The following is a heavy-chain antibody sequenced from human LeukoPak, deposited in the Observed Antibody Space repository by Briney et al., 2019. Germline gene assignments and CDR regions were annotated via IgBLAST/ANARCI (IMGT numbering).Heavy chain of an antibody. D-gene: IGHD2-15*01. CDR3: ARGLLRWFDP. CDR1: GGSFSGYY. V-gene: IGHV4-34*01. J-gene: IGHJ5*02. CDR2: INHSGST. Sequence: PSETLSLTCAVYGGSFSGYYWSWIRQPPGKGLEWIGEINHSGSTNYNPSLKSRVTISVDTSKNQFSLKLSSVTAADTAVCYCARGLLRWFDPWGQGTLVTVSS.